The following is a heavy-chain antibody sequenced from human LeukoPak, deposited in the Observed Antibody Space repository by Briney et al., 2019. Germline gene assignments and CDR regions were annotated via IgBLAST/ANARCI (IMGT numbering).Heavy chain of an antibody. CDR2: TNHSGST. V-gene: IGHV4-34*01. CDR3: VRLSGGSGSYYYYYYMDV. J-gene: IGHJ6*03. CDR1: GGSISSYY. Sequence: SETLSLTCTVSGGSISSYYWSWIRQPPGKGLEWIGETNHSGSTNYNPSLKSRVTISVDTSKNQFSLKLSSVTAADTAVYYCVRLSGGSGSYYYYYYMDVWGKGTTVTVSS. D-gene: IGHD3-10*01.